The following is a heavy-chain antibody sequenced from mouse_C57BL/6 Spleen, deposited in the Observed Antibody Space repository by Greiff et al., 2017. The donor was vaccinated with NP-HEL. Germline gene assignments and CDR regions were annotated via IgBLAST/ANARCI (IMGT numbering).Heavy chain of an antibody. V-gene: IGHV14-4*01. J-gene: IGHJ2*01. D-gene: IGHD1-1*01. Sequence: EVQLQESGAELVRPGASVKLSCTASGFNIKDDYMHWVKQRPEQGLEWIGWIDPVNGDTAYASKFQGKATLTADTSSNTAYLQLSSLTSEDTAVYYCTTYADYYGSSDDYWGKGTTLTVSS. CDR1: GFNIKDDY. CDR2: IDPVNGDT. CDR3: TTYADYYGSSDDY.